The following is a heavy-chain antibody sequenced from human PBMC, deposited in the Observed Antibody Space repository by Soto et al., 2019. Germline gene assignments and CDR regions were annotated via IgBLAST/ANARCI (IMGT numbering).Heavy chain of an antibody. D-gene: IGHD3-22*01. CDR2: IIPIFGTA. CDR1: GGTFSSYA. J-gene: IGHJ6*02. CDR3: ARLLLVVITRGYYYYYGMDV. V-gene: IGHV1-69*01. Sequence: QVQLVQSGAEVKKPGSSVKVSCKAFGGTFSSYAISWVRQAPGQGLEWMGGIIPIFGTANYAQKFQGRVTITADESTSTAYMELSSLRSEDTAVYYCARLLLVVITRGYYYYYGMDVWGQGTTVTVSS.